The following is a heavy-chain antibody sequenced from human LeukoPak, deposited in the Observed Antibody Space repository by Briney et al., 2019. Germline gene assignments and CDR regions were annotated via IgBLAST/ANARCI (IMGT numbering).Heavy chain of an antibody. V-gene: IGHV3-21*04. Sequence: GGSLRLSCAASGFTFRTYSMNWVRQAPGKGLEWVSSIDGSSRSLYYADSVKGRFTITRDNSKNTLYLQMNSLRAEDTAVYYCAKVQWRRDGYNYPAFDYWGQGTPVTVSS. J-gene: IGHJ4*02. CDR1: GFTFRTYS. CDR3: AKVQWRRDGYNYPAFDY. CDR2: IDGSSRSL. D-gene: IGHD5-24*01.